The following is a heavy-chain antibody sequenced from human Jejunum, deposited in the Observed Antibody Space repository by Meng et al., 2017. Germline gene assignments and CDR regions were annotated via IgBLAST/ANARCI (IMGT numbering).Heavy chain of an antibody. CDR2: IDGDGSTR. V-gene: IGHV3-74*01. CDR1: GFTLSRYY. CDR3: ARLTAVDGLDV. J-gene: IGHJ6*02. Sequence: GEPLKISCAASGFTLSRYYMHWFRQAPGKGLLWVSRIDGDGSTRRYADSVKGRFTISRDDAKNTLYLQMNSLRAEDTAVYFCARLTAVDGLDVWGQRTTVTVSS. D-gene: IGHD6-19*01.